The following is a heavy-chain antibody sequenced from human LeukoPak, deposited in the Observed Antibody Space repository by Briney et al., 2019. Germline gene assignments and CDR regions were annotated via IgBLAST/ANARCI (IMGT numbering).Heavy chain of an antibody. CDR2: IYYSGST. Sequence: SETLSLTCALSGGSFSDYYWSWVRQPPGEGGEWRGSIYYSGSTYYNPSLKSRVTISVDTSKNQFSLKLSSVTAADTAVYYCARTVVGDFDYWGQGTLVTVSS. CDR1: GGSFSDYY. V-gene: IGHV4-34*01. CDR3: ARTVVGDFDY. J-gene: IGHJ4*02. D-gene: IGHD1-26*01.